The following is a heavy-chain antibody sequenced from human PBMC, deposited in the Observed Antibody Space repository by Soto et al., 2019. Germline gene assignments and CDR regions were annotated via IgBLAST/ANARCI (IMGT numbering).Heavy chain of an antibody. CDR1: GFTFSSYV. CDR3: ATTGPY. CDR2: IWFDGSNK. V-gene: IGHV3-33*01. Sequence: QVQLVESGGGVVQPGRSLRLSCAASGFTFSSYVMHWVRQAPGKGLEWVAVIWFDGSNKFYADSVKGRFTISRDNSKNTVSLQMNRLRDEDSAAYYCATTGPYWGQGTLVNVSS. J-gene: IGHJ4*02.